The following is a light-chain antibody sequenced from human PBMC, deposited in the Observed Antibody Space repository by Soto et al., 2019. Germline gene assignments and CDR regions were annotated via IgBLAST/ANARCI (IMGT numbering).Light chain of an antibody. J-gene: IGKJ4*01. CDR2: GAS. V-gene: IGKV1-39*01. CDR1: QSISNY. CDR3: QQRYSTPRT. Sequence: DIQMTQSPSSLSASVGDRVTITCRASQSISNYLNWYQQKPGIAPKLLIYGASSLQSGVPSRVSGSGYGTDFTLTISSLQPEDFATYYCQQRYSTPRTFGGGTKVEIK.